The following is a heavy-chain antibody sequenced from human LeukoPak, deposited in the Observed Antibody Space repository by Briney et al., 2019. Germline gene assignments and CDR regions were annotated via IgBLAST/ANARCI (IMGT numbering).Heavy chain of an antibody. V-gene: IGHV4-61*02. D-gene: IGHD3-16*01. CDR3: ASYAGGY. J-gene: IGHJ4*02. CDR2: IYTSGST. CDR1: GGSISSGSYY. Sequence: SETLSLTCTVSGGSISSGSYYWCWIRQPAGKGLEWIGRIYTSGSTNYNPSLKSRVTISVDTSKNQFSLKLSSVTAADTAVYYCASYAGGYWGQGTLVTVSS.